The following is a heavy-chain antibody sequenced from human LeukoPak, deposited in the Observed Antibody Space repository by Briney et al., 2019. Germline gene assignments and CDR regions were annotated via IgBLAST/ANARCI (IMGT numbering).Heavy chain of an antibody. D-gene: IGHD4-23*01. V-gene: IGHV4-30-4*01. CDR1: GGSISSGDYY. J-gene: IGHJ4*02. CDR3: AREPGGLTEKNGVIDY. Sequence: SQTLSLTCTVCGGSISSGDYYWSWIRQPTGKGLEWIGYIYYSGSTYYNPSLKSRVTISVDTSKNQFSLKLSSVTAAETAVYYCAREPGGLTEKNGVIDYWGQGTLVTVSS. CDR2: IYYSGST.